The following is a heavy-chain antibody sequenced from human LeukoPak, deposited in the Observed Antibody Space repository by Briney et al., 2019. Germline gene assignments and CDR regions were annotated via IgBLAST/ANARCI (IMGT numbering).Heavy chain of an antibody. CDR2: IKKDGSEK. CDR1: GFTFSSYW. J-gene: IGHJ4*02. D-gene: IGHD5-18*01. Sequence: GGSLRLSCAASGFTFSSYWMSWVRQAPGKGLEGVANIKKDGSEKYYVDSVKGRFTIFRDNAKTSLYLQMNSLRAEDTAVYYCARDLSGVAGYTYGRGIDYWGQGTLVTVSS. V-gene: IGHV3-7*01. CDR3: ARDLSGVAGYTYGRGIDY.